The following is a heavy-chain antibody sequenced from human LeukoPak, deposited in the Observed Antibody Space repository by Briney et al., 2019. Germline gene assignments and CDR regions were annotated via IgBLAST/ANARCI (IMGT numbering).Heavy chain of an antibody. CDR3: AKPSSGYTSFHI. D-gene: IGHD3-22*01. CDR1: GFSFSDYY. J-gene: IGHJ3*02. CDR2: ISSSGGST. Sequence: PGGSLRLSCAASGFSFSDYYMSWIRQAPGKGLEWVSAISSSGGSTYYADSMKGRFTISRDNSKKMLYLQMSSLRAEDTAVYYCAKPSSGYTSFHIWGQGTMVTVSS. V-gene: IGHV3-23*01.